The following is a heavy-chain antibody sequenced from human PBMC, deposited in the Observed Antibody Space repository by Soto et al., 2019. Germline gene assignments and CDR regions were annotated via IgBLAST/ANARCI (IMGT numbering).Heavy chain of an antibody. Sequence: GASVKVSCKASGYTFTSYAMHWVRQAPGQRLEWMGWINAGNGNTKYSQKFQGRVTITRDTSASTAYMELSSLRSEDTAVYYCAREYYDFWSGYYQPYYYYGMDVWGQGTTVTVS. CDR3: AREYYDFWSGYYQPYYYYGMDV. CDR2: INAGNGNT. D-gene: IGHD3-3*01. CDR1: GYTFTSYA. J-gene: IGHJ6*02. V-gene: IGHV1-3*01.